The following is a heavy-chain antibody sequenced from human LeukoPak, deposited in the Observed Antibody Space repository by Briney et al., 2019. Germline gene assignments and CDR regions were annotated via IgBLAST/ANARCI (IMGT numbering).Heavy chain of an antibody. Sequence: SETLSLTCTVSGGSIRSTSSTYYWHWVPQPPGKGLEWIGSIHYSRNTYFNPSLKSRVTISIDTSKNQFSVKLNSVTAADTAVYYCARKGTIAPTGASHFDHWGQGTLVTVSS. D-gene: IGHD6-13*01. CDR3: ARKGTIAPTGASHFDH. V-gene: IGHV4-39*01. CDR1: GGSIRSTSSTYY. J-gene: IGHJ4*02. CDR2: IHYSRNT.